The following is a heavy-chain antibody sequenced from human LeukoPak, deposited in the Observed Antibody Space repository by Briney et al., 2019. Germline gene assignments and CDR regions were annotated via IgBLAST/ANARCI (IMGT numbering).Heavy chain of an antibody. D-gene: IGHD1-1*01. CDR1: GGSISSGDYY. CDR3: ARTLVQLERGPQPYDY. Sequence: PSETLSLTCTVSGGSISSGDYYWSWIRQPPGKGLEWIGYIYYSGSTYYNPSLKSRVTISVDTSKNQFSLKLSSVTAADTAVYYCARTLVQLERGPQPYDYWGQGTLVTVSS. J-gene: IGHJ4*02. CDR2: IYYSGST. V-gene: IGHV4-30-4*08.